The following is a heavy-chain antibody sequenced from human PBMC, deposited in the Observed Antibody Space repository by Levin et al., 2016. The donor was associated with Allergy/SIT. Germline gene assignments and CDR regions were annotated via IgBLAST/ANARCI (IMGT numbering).Heavy chain of an antibody. CDR2: ISGSGGST. CDR3: ARDGSNSNYYYYYGMDV. Sequence: GESLKISCAASGFTFSSYAMSWVRQAPGKGLEWVSAISGSGGSTYYADSVKGRFTISRDNSKNTLYLQMNSLRAEDTAVYYCARDGSNSNYYYYYGMDVWGQGTTVTVSS. V-gene: IGHV3-23*01. J-gene: IGHJ6*02. D-gene: IGHD4-11*01. CDR1: GFTFSSYA.